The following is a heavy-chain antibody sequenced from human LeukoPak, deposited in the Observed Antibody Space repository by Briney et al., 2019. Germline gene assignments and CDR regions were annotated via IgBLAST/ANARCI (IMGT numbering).Heavy chain of an antibody. CDR3: VKRSAVAGVVEN. D-gene: IGHD6-19*01. CDR2: ITTDGGT. Sequence: GGSLRLSCSASGFTFSSSAMRWGRQAPGEALDYLSAITTDGGTYYADSVMGRFTISRDNSKNTVFLQMNSLRPEDTAVYYCVKRSAVAGVVENWGQGTLVTVSS. CDR1: GFTFSSSA. J-gene: IGHJ1*01. V-gene: IGHV3-64D*06.